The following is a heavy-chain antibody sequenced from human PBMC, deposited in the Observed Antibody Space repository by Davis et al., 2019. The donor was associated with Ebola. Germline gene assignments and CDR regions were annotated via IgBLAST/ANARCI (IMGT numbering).Heavy chain of an antibody. Sequence: ASVKVSCKAFGYTFTNYYVHWVRQAPGQGLEWMGIINPSGGSTSYAQKFQGRVTMTRDTSTSTVYMELSSLTSEDTAVYYCARDGTDYYGLDVWGLGTTVSVSS. CDR3: ARDGTDYYGLDV. J-gene: IGHJ6*02. CDR1: GYTFTNYY. D-gene: IGHD3/OR15-3a*01. V-gene: IGHV1-46*01. CDR2: INPSGGST.